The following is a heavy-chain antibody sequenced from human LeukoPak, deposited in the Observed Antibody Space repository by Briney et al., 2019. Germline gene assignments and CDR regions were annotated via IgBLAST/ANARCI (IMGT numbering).Heavy chain of an antibody. CDR3: ARGGGGLPTAQRFKRGNWFDL. CDR1: GGSFSGYY. Sequence: SSETLSLTCAVYGGSFSGYYWTWIRQPPGKGLEWIGEINHRGSTNYNPSLKSRATISVDTSKNQFSLKVMSVTAADTAVYYCARGGGGLPTAQRFKRGNWFDLWGQGTLVTVSS. D-gene: IGHD2-2*01. CDR2: INHRGST. V-gene: IGHV4-34*01. J-gene: IGHJ5*02.